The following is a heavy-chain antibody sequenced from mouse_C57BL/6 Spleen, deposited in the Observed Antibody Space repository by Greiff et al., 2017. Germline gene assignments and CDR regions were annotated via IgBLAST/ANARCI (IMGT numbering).Heavy chain of an antibody. CDR2: INPNNGGT. J-gene: IGHJ2*01. V-gene: IGHV1-18*01. CDR1: GYTFTDYN. CDR3: ARRHYGYDYFDY. Sequence: EVQLQQSGPELVKPGASVKIPCKASGYTFTDYNMDWVKQSHGKSLEWIGDINPNNGGTIYNQKFKGKATLTVDKSSSTAYMELRSLTSEDTAVYYCARRHYGYDYFDYWGQGTTLTVSS. D-gene: IGHD2-2*01.